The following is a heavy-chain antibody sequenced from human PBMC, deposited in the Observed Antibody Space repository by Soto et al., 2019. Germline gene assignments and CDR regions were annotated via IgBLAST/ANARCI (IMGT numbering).Heavy chain of an antibody. D-gene: IGHD5-12*01. CDR2: ISGSGGST. J-gene: IGHJ5*02. Sequence: PGGSLRLSCAASGFTFSSYAMSWVRQAPGKGLEWVPAISGSGGSTYYADSVKGRFTISRDNSKNTLYLQMNSLRAEDTAVYYCAKDRSGGWLQFVVGNWFDPWGQGTLVTVSS. V-gene: IGHV3-23*01. CDR1: GFTFSSYA. CDR3: AKDRSGGWLQFVVGNWFDP.